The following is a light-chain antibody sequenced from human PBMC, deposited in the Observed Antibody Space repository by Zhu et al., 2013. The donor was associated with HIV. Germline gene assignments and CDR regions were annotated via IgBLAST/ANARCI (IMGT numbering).Light chain of an antibody. CDR3: QHYTDWPPWT. Sequence: EIVLMQSPGTLSLSPGERATLSCRASQTVSYRHIAWYQQKPGQPPRLLLYGSSNRAPGIPDRFSGSGSGTEFTLTISSLQSEDFAVYHCQHYTDWPPWTFGQGTRV. CDR2: GSS. V-gene: IGKV3D-15*01. CDR1: QTVSYRH. J-gene: IGKJ1*01.